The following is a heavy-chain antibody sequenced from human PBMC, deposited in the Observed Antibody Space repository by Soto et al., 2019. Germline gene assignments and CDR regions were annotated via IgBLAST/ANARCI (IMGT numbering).Heavy chain of an antibody. CDR1: GFTFSSYA. V-gene: IGHV3-30-3*01. CDR2: ISYDGSNK. J-gene: IGHJ4*02. Sequence: QVQLVESGGGVVQPGRSLRLSCAASGFTFSSYAMHWVRQAPGKGLEWLAVISYDGSNKYYADSVKGRFTISRDNSKNTLYLQMNSLRAEDTAVYYCAREGFVAGTTIPFDYWGQGTLVTVSS. CDR3: AREGFVAGTTIPFDY. D-gene: IGHD6-19*01.